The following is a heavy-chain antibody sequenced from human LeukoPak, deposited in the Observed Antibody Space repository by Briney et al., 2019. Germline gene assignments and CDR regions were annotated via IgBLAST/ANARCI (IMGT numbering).Heavy chain of an antibody. Sequence: PGGSLRLSCAASGFTFSSYSMNWVRQAPGKGLEWVSSISSSSSYIYYADSVKGRFTISRDNAKNSLYLQMNSLRAEDTAVYYCARPKEEYYYMDVWGKGTTVTVSS. V-gene: IGHV3-21*01. CDR2: ISSSSSYI. CDR1: GFTFSSYS. J-gene: IGHJ6*03. CDR3: ARPKEEYYYMDV.